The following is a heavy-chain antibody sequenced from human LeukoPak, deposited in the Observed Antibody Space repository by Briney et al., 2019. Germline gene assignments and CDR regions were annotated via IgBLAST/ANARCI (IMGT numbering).Heavy chain of an antibody. CDR1: GFTFSSYA. CDR3: ARGRLRSHYFDY. Sequence: GGSLRLSCAASGFTFSSYAMSWVRQAPGKGLEWVSSISSSSSYIYYADSVKGRFTISRDNAKNSLYLQMNSLRAEDTAVYYCARGRLRSHYFDYWGQGTLVTVSS. D-gene: IGHD5-12*01. J-gene: IGHJ4*02. V-gene: IGHV3-21*01. CDR2: ISSSSSYI.